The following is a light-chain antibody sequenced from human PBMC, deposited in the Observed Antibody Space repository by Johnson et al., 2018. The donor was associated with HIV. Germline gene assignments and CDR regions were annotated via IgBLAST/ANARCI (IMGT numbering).Light chain of an antibody. J-gene: IGLJ1*01. CDR2: END. V-gene: IGLV1-51*02. CDR3: GTWASSLSVV. CDR1: SSNIGNHY. Sequence: QSVLTQPPSVSAAPGQKVTISCSGSSSNIGNHYVSWYQHLPGTAPKLLIYENDKRPSGIPDRFSGHKSGTSATLGITGLQTGAEADYYCGTWASSLSVVFGTGTKVTVL.